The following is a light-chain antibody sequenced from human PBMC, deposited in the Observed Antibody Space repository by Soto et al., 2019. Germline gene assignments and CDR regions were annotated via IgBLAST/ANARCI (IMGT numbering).Light chain of an antibody. CDR3: QKYSSVPV. V-gene: IGKV1-27*01. Sequence: DIQMTQSPTSLSASVGDRVTITCRASQGIRNFVAWYQQKPGKAPKLLIYAAPTLQSGVPSRFSGSGSGTDFPLTINILQPEDVATYSCQKYSSVPVFGPGTKVEIK. CDR2: AAP. J-gene: IGKJ3*01. CDR1: QGIRNF.